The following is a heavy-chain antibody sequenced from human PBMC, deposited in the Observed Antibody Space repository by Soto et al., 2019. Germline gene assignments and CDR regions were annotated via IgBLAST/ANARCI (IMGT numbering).Heavy chain of an antibody. CDR3: AKDQHYDFWSGLSGLFDY. J-gene: IGHJ4*02. D-gene: IGHD3-3*01. V-gene: IGHV3-23*01. CDR2: ISGSGGST. CDR1: GFTFSSYA. Sequence: GGSLRLSCAASGFTFSSYAMSWVRQAPGKGLEWVSAISGSGGSTYYADSVKGRFTISRDNSKNTLYLQMNSLRAEDTAVYYCAKDQHYDFWSGLSGLFDYWGQGTLVTVSS.